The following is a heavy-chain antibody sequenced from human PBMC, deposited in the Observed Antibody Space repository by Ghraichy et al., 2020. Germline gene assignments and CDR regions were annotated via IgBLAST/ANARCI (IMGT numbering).Heavy chain of an antibody. D-gene: IGHD3-16*01. CDR3: VTGKRYWLIRGGIDY. CDR1: GFTFTNYA. V-gene: IGHV3-23*01. CDR2: INGSGTDT. J-gene: IGHJ4*02. Sequence: GGSLGLSCAASGFTFTNYAMAWVRQASGKGLEWVSSINGSGTDTYYADAVKGRFTISRDNSKSTLYLQMNSLSAEDTALYYCVTGKRYWLIRGGIDYWGQGTLVTVSS.